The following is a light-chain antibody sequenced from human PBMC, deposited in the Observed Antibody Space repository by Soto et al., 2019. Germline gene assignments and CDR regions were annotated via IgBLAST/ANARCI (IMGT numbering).Light chain of an antibody. CDR2: SSS. Sequence: DIPLTQSPSSLSAPVGDRVTITCRASERISNYLNWYQQKPGTAPKLLIWSSSTLPSGVPSRFSGSGSGTDFTLSISGLQPEDFAVYYCQQSYNTPRTFGQGTKVEVK. V-gene: IGKV1-39*01. CDR1: ERISNY. CDR3: QQSYNTPRT. J-gene: IGKJ1*01.